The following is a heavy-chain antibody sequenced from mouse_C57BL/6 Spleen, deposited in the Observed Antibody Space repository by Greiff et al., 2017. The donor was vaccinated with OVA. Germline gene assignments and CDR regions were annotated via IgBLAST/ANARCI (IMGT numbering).Heavy chain of an antibody. CDR3: ARGYVEGYFDV. CDR1: GYTFTSYW. Sequence: QVQLQQPGAELVRPGSSVKLSCKASGYTFTSYWMDWVKQRPGQGLEWIGNIYPSDSETHYNQKFKDKATLTVDKSSSTAYMQLSSLTSEDSAVYYCARGYVEGYFDVWGTGTTVTVSS. D-gene: IGHD2-14*01. J-gene: IGHJ1*03. V-gene: IGHV1-61*01. CDR2: IYPSDSET.